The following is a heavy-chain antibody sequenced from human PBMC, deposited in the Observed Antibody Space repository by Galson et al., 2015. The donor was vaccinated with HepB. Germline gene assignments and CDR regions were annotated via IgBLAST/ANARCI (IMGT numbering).Heavy chain of an antibody. Sequence: SVKVSCKASGYTFTSYAMHWVRQAPGQRLEWMGWINAGNGNTKYSQKFQGRVTITRDTSASTAYMELSSLRSEDTAVYYCARERMVRGTGWFDPWGQGTLVTVSS. CDR3: ARERMVRGTGWFDP. V-gene: IGHV1-3*01. CDR1: GYTFTSYA. CDR2: INAGNGNT. D-gene: IGHD3-10*01. J-gene: IGHJ5*02.